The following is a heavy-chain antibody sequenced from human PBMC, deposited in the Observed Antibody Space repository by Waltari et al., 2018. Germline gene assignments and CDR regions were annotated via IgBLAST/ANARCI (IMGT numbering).Heavy chain of an antibody. CDR2: ITTSGANT. CDR3: SKLKGIFDY. V-gene: IGHV3-23*01. CDR1: GFTFSTYA. J-gene: IGHJ4*02. Sequence: EVQLLESGGGLVQPGGSLRLSCAASGFTFSTYAMSWVRQAPGKGLEWVSAITTSGANTYYADSVKGRFTISRDNSKNTLYLQMNSLRADDTAVYYCSKLKGIFDYWGQGTLVTVSS.